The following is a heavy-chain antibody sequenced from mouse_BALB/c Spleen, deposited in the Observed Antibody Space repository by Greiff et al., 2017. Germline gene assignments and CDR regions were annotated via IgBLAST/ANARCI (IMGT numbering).Heavy chain of an antibody. V-gene: IGHV1-12*01. CDR1: GYTFTSYN. J-gene: IGHJ1*01. CDR3: ARRYRYDEDYWYFDV. CDR2: IYPGNGDT. Sequence: QVQLQQPGAELVKPGASVKMSCKASGYTFTSYNMHWVKQTPGQGLEWIGAIYPGNGDTSYNQKFKGKATLTADKSSSTAYMQLSSLTSEDSAVYYCARRYRYDEDYWYFDVWGAGTTVTVSS. D-gene: IGHD2-14*01.